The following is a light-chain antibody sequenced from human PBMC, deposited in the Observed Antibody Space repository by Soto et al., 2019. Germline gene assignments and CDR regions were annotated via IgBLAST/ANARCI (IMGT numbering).Light chain of an antibody. Sequence: SDLNNPASVSGSPGQSITITCTGTSSDVGNYNFVSWYQHHPGKAPNLLIYDGSQRPSGVSNRFSGSKSGDTASLTISGLQAEDEADYYCCSYAITNTYVFGTGTKVTVL. J-gene: IGLJ1*01. V-gene: IGLV2-23*01. CDR2: DGS. CDR1: SSDVGNYNF. CDR3: CSYAITNTYV.